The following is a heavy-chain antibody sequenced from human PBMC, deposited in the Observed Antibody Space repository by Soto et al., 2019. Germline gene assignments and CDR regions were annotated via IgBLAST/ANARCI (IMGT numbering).Heavy chain of an antibody. CDR2: IYPGDSDT. CDR1: GYSFTTYW. J-gene: IGHJ6*02. CDR3: ARTSAAGKYYYGMDV. Sequence: GESLKISCKGSGYSFTTYWIGWVRQMPGKGLERMAIIYPGDSDTRYSPPFQGQVTISADKSISTAYLQWSSLKASDTAMYYCARTSAAGKYYYGMDVWGQGTTVTVSS. D-gene: IGHD6-13*01. V-gene: IGHV5-51*01.